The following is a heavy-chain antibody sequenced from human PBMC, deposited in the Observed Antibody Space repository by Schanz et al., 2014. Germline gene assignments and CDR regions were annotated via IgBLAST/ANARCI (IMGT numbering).Heavy chain of an antibody. D-gene: IGHD2-8*01. V-gene: IGHV4-4*07. Sequence: QVQLQESGPGLVKPSETLSLTCTVSGGSMSSFYWNWIRQPAGKGLEWIGRISTSGSTNYNPSLRSRVSMSIGPSKTHFPLRLSSLPAADTAVYFCARVQIGDVYFDSWGQGILVTVSS. CDR3: ARVQIGDVYFDS. J-gene: IGHJ4*02. CDR2: ISTSGST. CDR1: GGSMSSFY.